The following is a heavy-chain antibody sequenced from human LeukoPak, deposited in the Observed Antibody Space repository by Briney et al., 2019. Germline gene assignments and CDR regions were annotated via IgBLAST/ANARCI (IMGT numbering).Heavy chain of an antibody. V-gene: IGHV1-18*01. CDR3: ARDRKVHYYDSSGSFQH. J-gene: IGHJ1*01. Sequence: ASVKVSCKASGYTFTSYGISWVRQAPGQGLEWMGWISAYNGNTNYAQKLQGRVTMTTDTSTSTAYMELRSLRSDDTAVYYCARDRKVHYYDSSGSFQHWGQGTLVTVSS. D-gene: IGHD3-22*01. CDR2: ISAYNGNT. CDR1: GYTFTSYG.